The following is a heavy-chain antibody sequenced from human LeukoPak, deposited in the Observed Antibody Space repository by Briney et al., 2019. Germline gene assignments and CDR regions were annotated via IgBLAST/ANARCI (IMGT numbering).Heavy chain of an antibody. CDR1: GYTLTELS. D-gene: IGHD3-9*01. V-gene: IGHV1-24*01. CDR2: FDPEDGET. J-gene: IGHJ4*02. CDR3: ATDYRLRYFDWLPSVD. Sequence: GASVKVSCKVSGYTLTELSMHWVRQAPGKGLEWMGGFDPEDGETIYAQKFQGRVTMTEDTSTDTAYMELSSLRSEDTAVYYCATDYRLRYFDWLPSVDWGQGTLVTVSS.